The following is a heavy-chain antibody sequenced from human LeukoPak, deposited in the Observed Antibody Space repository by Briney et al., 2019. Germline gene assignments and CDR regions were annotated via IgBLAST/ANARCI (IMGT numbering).Heavy chain of an antibody. CDR3: ARGSGSGYYYYGVYNWFDP. J-gene: IGHJ5*02. CDR1: GFTFSSYA. D-gene: IGHD3-22*01. Sequence: GGSLRLFCAASGFTFSSYAMHWVRQAPGKGLEWVAVISYDGSNKYYADSVKGRFTISRDNSKNTLYLQMNSLRAEDTAVYYCARGSGSGYYYYGVYNWFDPWGQGTLVTVSS. CDR2: ISYDGSNK. V-gene: IGHV3-30*04.